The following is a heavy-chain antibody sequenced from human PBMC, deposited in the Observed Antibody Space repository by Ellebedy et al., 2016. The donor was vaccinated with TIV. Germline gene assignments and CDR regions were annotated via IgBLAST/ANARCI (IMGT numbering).Heavy chain of an antibody. V-gene: IGHV4-34*01. CDR3: ARDRRRSAYSGSYYNYYYGMDV. J-gene: IGHJ6*02. CDR2: INHSGST. Sequence: MPSETLSLTCAVYGGSFSGYYWSWIRQPPGKGLEWIGEINHSGSTNYNPSLKSRVTVSVDTSKNQFSLKLSSVTGADTAVYYCARDRRRSAYSGSYYNYYYGMDVWGQGTTVTVSS. D-gene: IGHD1-26*01. CDR1: GGSFSGYY.